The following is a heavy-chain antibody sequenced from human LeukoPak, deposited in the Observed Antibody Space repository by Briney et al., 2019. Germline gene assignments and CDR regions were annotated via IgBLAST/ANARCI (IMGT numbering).Heavy chain of an antibody. D-gene: IGHD2/OR15-2a*01. CDR1: GYTFTGYY. CDR3: ARDDETFGKNKMDY. CDR2: INPNSGGT. J-gene: IGHJ4*02. Sequence: ASVKVSCTASGYTFTGYYMHWVRQAPGQGLERMGWINPNSGGTNYAQKFQGRVTMTRDTSISTAYMELSRLRSDDTAVYYCARDDETFGKNKMDYWGQGTLVTVSS. V-gene: IGHV1-2*02.